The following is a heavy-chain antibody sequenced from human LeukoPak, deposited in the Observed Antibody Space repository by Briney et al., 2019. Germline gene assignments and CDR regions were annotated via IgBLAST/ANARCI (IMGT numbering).Heavy chain of an antibody. CDR1: GFTFSSYG. D-gene: IGHD2-8*01. Sequence: PGGSLRLSCAASGFTFSSYGMHWVRQAPGKGLEWVAFIRYDGSNKYYADSVKGRFTISRDNSKNTLYLQMNSLRAEDAAVYYCACYASRGDCTNGVCYTFDYWGQGTLVTVSS. CDR3: ACYASRGDCTNGVCYTFDY. CDR2: IRYDGSNK. J-gene: IGHJ4*02. V-gene: IGHV3-30*02.